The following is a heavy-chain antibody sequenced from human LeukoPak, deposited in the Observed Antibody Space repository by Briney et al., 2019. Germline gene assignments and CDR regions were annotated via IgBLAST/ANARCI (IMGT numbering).Heavy chain of an antibody. J-gene: IGHJ5*02. V-gene: IGHV3-7*01. Sequence: GGSLRLSCAASGFTFSSYWMSWVRQAPGKGLEWVANIKQDGSEKYYVDSVKGRFTISRDNAKNSLYLQMNSLRAEDTAVYYCARVSGGWSSEDPLGFDPWGQGTLVTVSS. CDR1: GFTFSSYW. D-gene: IGHD1-26*01. CDR2: IKQDGSEK. CDR3: ARVSGGWSSEDPLGFDP.